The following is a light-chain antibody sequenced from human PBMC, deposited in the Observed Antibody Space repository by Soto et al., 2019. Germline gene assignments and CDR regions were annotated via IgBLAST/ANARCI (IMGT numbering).Light chain of an antibody. Sequence: DIQMTQSPSTLSASVGDSVTITCRASQSISNWLAWYQQRPGEAPKLLIYQASPLQTGVPSRFSGSGSGTEFTLTIGRLQPDDFATYYCQQYNRGFGPGTKVDIQ. J-gene: IGKJ3*01. CDR2: QAS. V-gene: IGKV1-5*03. CDR1: QSISNW. CDR3: QQYNRG.